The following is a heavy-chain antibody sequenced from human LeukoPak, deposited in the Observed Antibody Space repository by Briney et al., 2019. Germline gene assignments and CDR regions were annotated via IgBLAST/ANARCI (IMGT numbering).Heavy chain of an antibody. D-gene: IGHD5-24*01. J-gene: IGHJ4*02. Sequence: ASVTVSFKFSVYTLTELSMHWERQAPGKGLEWMGGFDPEDGETIYAQKFEGRVTMTEDTSTDTAYMELSSLRSEDTAVYYCATGREMGFWGQGTLVTVSS. V-gene: IGHV1-24*01. CDR1: VYTLTELS. CDR3: ATGREMGF. CDR2: FDPEDGET.